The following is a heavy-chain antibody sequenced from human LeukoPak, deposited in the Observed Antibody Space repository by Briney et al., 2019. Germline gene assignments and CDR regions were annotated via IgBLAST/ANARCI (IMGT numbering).Heavy chain of an antibody. D-gene: IGHD3-22*01. CDR3: ARSPRPHGEDYYDSSGYYYFDY. J-gene: IGHJ4*02. V-gene: IGHV1-18*01. Sequence: GASVKVSCKASGYTFTSYGISWVRQAPGQGLEWMGWISAYNGNTNYAQKLQGRVTMTTDTSTSTAYMELRSLRSDATAVYYCARSPRPHGEDYYDSSGYYYFDYWGQGTLVTVSS. CDR2: ISAYNGNT. CDR1: GYTFTSYG.